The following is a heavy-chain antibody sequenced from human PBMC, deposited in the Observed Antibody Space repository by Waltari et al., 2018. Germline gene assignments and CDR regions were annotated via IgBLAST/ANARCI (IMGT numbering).Heavy chain of an antibody. CDR2: INQDGNGL. J-gene: IGHJ4*02. Sequence: EVQVVESGGGLVQPGGSVRLYCSASGFPCSTYWMTWVRRAPGKGVEWVANINQDGNGLHYVDSVRGRFTISRDNAKNSMFLQMNSLRAEDTAVYYCARVPLPWYLDYWGQGTLVTVSS. CDR1: GFPCSTYW. V-gene: IGHV3-7*01. CDR3: ARVPLPWYLDY.